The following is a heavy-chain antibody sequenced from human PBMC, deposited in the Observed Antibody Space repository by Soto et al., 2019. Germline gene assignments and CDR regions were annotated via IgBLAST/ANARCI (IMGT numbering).Heavy chain of an antibody. CDR2: INPSGGTT. CDR3: ARGPATAPDAY. CDR1: GYIFTSYY. Sequence: QVQLVQSGTDVKKPGASVKVSCKTSGYIFTSYYIHWVRQAPGQGLEWMGIINPSGGTTTYAQKFQGRVTMTRDTSTSTVYMELSSLRSEDTAVYYCARGPATAPDAYWGLGTLVTVSS. D-gene: IGHD2-2*01. J-gene: IGHJ4*02. V-gene: IGHV1-46*01.